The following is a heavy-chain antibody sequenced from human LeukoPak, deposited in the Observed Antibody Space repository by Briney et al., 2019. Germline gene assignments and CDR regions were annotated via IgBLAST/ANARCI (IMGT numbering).Heavy chain of an antibody. D-gene: IGHD3-10*01. V-gene: IGHV1-18*01. CDR2: ISAYNGNT. CDR3: ASRVSDYGSGSFESDAFDI. J-gene: IGHJ3*02. CDR1: GYTFTSYG. Sequence: ASVKVSCKASGYTFTSYGISWVRQAPGQGLEWMGWISAYNGNTNYAQKLQGRVTMTTDTSTSTAYMELRSLRSDDTAVYYCASRVSDYGSGSFESDAFDIWGQETMVTVSS.